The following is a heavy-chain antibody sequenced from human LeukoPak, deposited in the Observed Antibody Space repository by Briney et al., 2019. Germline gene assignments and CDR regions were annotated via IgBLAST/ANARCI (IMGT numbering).Heavy chain of an antibody. V-gene: IGHV1-24*01. Sequence: ASVKVSCKVSGYTLTELSMHWVRQAPGKGLEWMGGFDPEDGETIYAQKFQGRVTMTEDTSIDTAYMELSSLRSEDTAVYYCATFWSGSNWFDPWGQGTLVTVSS. CDR3: ATFWSGSNWFDP. CDR1: GYTLTELS. D-gene: IGHD3-3*01. CDR2: FDPEDGET. J-gene: IGHJ5*02.